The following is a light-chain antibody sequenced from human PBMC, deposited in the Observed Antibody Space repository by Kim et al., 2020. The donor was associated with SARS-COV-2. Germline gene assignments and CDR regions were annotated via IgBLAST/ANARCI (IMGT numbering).Light chain of an antibody. Sequence: DIQMTQSPSTVSASVGDRVTITCRASQGISSWLAWYQQKPGKAPKLLIYDASSLESGVLSRFSGSGSGTEFTLTISSLQPDDFATYYCQQDNSYSRTFGQGTKVDIK. J-gene: IGKJ1*01. V-gene: IGKV1-5*01. CDR1: QGISSW. CDR3: QQDNSYSRT. CDR2: DAS.